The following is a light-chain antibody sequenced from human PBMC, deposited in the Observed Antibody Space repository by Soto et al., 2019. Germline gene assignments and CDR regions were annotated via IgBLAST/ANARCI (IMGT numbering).Light chain of an antibody. J-gene: IGKJ1*01. CDR3: QHYNTYSPT. CDR2: DAS. Sequence: DIQMTQSPSTLSASVGDRVTITCRASESISSWLAWYQQKPGKAPKLLIYDASRLESGVPSRFSGSESGTEFTLTISSLQPDDSVSYYCQHYNTYSPTFGHGTKVEIK. V-gene: IGKV1-5*01. CDR1: ESISSW.